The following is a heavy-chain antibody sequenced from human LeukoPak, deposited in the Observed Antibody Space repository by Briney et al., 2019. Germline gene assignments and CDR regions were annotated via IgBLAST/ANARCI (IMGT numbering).Heavy chain of an antibody. CDR2: IYYSGST. CDR1: GGSISSSSYY. CDR3: ARNQDYSSSWYYGYYYYGMDV. D-gene: IGHD6-13*01. V-gene: IGHV4-39*07. Sequence: SETLSLTCTVSGGSISSSSYYWGWIRQPPGKGLEWIGSIYYSGSTYYNPSLKSRVTISVDTSKNQSSLKLSSVTAADTAVYYCARNQDYSSSWYYGYYYYGMDVWGQGTTVTVSS. J-gene: IGHJ6*02.